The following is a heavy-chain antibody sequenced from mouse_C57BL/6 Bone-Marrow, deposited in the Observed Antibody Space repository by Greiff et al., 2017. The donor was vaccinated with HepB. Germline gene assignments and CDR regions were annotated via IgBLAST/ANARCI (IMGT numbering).Heavy chain of an antibody. CDR3: ARGGYYRAWFAY. D-gene: IGHD2-3*01. J-gene: IGHJ3*01. V-gene: IGHV5-4*03. Sequence: EVKLVESGGGLVKPGGSLKLSCAASGFTFSSYAMSWVRQTPEKRLEWVATISDGGSYTYYPDNVKGRFTISRDNAKNNLYLQMSHLKSEDTAMYYCARGGYYRAWFAYWGQGTLVTVSA. CDR2: ISDGGSYT. CDR1: GFTFSSYA.